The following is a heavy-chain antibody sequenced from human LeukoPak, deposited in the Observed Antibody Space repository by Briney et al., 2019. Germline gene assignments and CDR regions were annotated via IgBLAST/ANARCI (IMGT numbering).Heavy chain of an antibody. CDR2: ISSGSGTI. CDR3: ARDRGGYEFFDF. D-gene: IGHD5-12*01. CDR1: GFTFSTYG. V-gene: IGHV3-48*02. Sequence: GGSLRLSCAASGFTFSTYGMSWVRQAPGKGLEWVSYISSGSGTIYYTDSVKGRFTISRDNAKNSLYLQMNSLRDEDTGVYYCARDRGGYEFFDFRGQGTLVTVSS. J-gene: IGHJ4*02.